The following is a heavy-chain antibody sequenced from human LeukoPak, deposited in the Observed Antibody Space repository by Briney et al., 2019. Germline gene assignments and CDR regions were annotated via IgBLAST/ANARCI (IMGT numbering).Heavy chain of an antibody. D-gene: IGHD6-13*01. J-gene: IGHJ4*02. V-gene: IGHV3-23*01. CDR3: AKQLAGSAAWYSLHYDF. CDR1: GFTFSSSA. CDR2: ISASGGST. Sequence: GGSLRLSCAASGFTFSSSAMSWVRQVPGKGLEWVSGISASGGSTSYADSVRGRFTISRDNSKNTLYVQMNSLRAEDTAVYFCAKQLAGSAAWYSLHYDFWGQGTLVTVSS.